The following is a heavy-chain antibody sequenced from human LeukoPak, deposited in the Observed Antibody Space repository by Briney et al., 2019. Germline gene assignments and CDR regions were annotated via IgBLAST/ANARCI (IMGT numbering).Heavy chain of an antibody. V-gene: IGHV1-69*13. D-gene: IGHD3-22*01. CDR3: ARSSGYYYLNWFDP. CDR2: IIPIFGTA. CDR1: GGTFSSYA. J-gene: IGHJ5*02. Sequence: ASVKVSCKASGGTFSSYAISWVRQAPGQGLEWMGGIIPIFGTANYAQKFQGRVTITADESTSTAYMELSSLRSEDTAVYYCARSSGYYYLNWFDPWGQGTLVTVSS.